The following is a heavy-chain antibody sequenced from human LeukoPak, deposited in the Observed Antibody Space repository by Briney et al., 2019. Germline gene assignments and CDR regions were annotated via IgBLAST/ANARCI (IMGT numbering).Heavy chain of an antibody. J-gene: IGHJ6*02. CDR3: ARGQHSSSVNYYSAMDV. Sequence: SETLSLTCAVYGESFSDYYWSWIRQPPGEGLEWIGEINHSGSTNYNPSLKSRVTISVDTSKNQFSLKLTSVTAADTAVYYCARGQHSSSVNYYSAMDVWGQGTMVTVSS. V-gene: IGHV4-34*01. D-gene: IGHD6-6*01. CDR2: INHSGST. CDR1: GESFSDYY.